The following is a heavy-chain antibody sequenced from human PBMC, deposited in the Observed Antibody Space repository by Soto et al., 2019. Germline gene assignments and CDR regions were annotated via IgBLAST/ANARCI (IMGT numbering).Heavy chain of an antibody. CDR2: IYSRGTT. CDR3: ARGHFYDSSVYSFVY. Sequence: QVQLQESGPGLVKPSQTLSLTCTVSGGSISSGAYSWSWIRQHPGKGLEWIGYIYSRGTTYFSPSLQSRVSFSLDTSKNQCSLTLSSVTAADTAVYYCARGHFYDSSVYSFVYWGQGTLVTVSS. D-gene: IGHD3-22*01. J-gene: IGHJ4*02. V-gene: IGHV4-31*03. CDR1: GGSISSGAYS.